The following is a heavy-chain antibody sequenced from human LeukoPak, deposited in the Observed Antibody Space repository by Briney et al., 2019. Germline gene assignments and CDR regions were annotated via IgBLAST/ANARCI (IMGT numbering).Heavy chain of an antibody. CDR1: GFTVSSNY. J-gene: IGHJ4*02. Sequence: GGSLRLSCAASGFTVSSNYMSWVRQAPGKGLEWVSVIYSGGSTYYADSVKGRFTISRDNSKNTLYLQMNSLRAEDTAVYYCARDPFYGSGSYGDYWGQGTLVTVSS. D-gene: IGHD3-10*01. V-gene: IGHV3-53*01. CDR2: IYSGGST. CDR3: ARDPFYGSGSYGDY.